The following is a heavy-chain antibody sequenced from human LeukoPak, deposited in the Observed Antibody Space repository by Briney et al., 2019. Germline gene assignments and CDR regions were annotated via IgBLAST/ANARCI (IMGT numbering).Heavy chain of an antibody. Sequence: SETLSLTCTVSGGSISGYYWSWIRQPPGKGLEWIGYIYYSGSTNYNPSLKSRVTISVDTSKNQFSLKLTSVTAADTAVYYCARGTRMVGPWGQGTLGTVSS. J-gene: IGHJ5*02. CDR1: GGSISGYY. CDR2: IYYSGST. V-gene: IGHV4-59*01. CDR3: ARGTRMVGP. D-gene: IGHD2-2*01.